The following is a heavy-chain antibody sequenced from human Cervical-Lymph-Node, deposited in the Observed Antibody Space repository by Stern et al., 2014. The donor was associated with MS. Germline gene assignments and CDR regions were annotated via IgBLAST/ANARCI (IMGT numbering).Heavy chain of an antibody. CDR1: GYTFTDYY. D-gene: IGHD4-17*01. Sequence: QVQLVQSGAEVKKPGASVKVSCKASGYTFTDYYMHWVRQAPGQGLEWMGWINPFHGGTNSAQKVQGRVTMTRDTAISTAYMELSRLTSDDTAVYYCARTKTVTTYYGMDVWGQGTTVTVSS. J-gene: IGHJ6*02. V-gene: IGHV1-2*02. CDR3: ARTKTVTTYYGMDV. CDR2: INPFHGGT.